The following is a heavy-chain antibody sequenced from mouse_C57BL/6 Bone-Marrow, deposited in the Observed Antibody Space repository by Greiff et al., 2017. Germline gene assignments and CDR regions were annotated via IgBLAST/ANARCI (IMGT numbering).Heavy chain of an antibody. Sequence: QVQLKQSGAELVRPGASVKLSCKASGYTFTDYYINWVKQRPGQGLEWIARIYPGSGNTYSNEKFKGKATLTAEHSSSTVYMQLSSLASEDSAVYFCARQGGYYYGSSQYFDVGGTGTTVTVSS. D-gene: IGHD1-1*01. V-gene: IGHV1-76*01. J-gene: IGHJ1*03. CDR3: ARQGGYYYGSSQYFDV. CDR2: IYPGSGNT. CDR1: GYTFTDYY.